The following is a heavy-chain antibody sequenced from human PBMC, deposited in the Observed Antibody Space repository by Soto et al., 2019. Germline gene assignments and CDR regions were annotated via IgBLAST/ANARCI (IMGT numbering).Heavy chain of an antibody. Sequence: QVQLQESGPGLVKPSETLSLTCTVSGGSISNYYWSWIRQPAGKGLEWIGRFYASGYTNYNPSLKSRVTMSLDTSKNPVSLKLSSVTAADTAVYYCARGNQVAMSDFWGQGTLVTVSS. CDR1: GGSISNYY. CDR3: ARGNQVAMSDF. CDR2: FYASGYT. J-gene: IGHJ4*02. V-gene: IGHV4-4*07.